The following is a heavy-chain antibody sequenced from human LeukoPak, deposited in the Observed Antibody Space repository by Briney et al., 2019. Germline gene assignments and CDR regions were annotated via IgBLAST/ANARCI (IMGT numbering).Heavy chain of an antibody. J-gene: IGHJ4*02. CDR1: GFTFSSYG. Sequence: GGSLRLSCTASGFTFSSYGMHWLRQAPGKGLEWVAVISYDGSNKYYADSVKGRFTISRDNSKNTLYLQMNSLRAEDTAVYYCAKVRGVAVAGYFDYWGQGTLVTVSS. CDR3: AKVRGVAVAGYFDY. V-gene: IGHV3-30*18. CDR2: ISYDGSNK. D-gene: IGHD6-19*01.